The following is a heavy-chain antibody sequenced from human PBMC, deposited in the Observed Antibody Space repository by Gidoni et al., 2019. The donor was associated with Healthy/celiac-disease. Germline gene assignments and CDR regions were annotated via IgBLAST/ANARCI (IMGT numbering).Heavy chain of an antibody. CDR3: AREVYDSSGPDAFDI. J-gene: IGHJ3*02. Sequence: EVQLVESGGGLVKPGGSLRLSCAASGFTFSSYSMNWVRQAPGKGLEWVSSISSSSSYIYYADSVKGRFTISRDNAKNSLYLQMNSLRAEDTAVYYCAREVYDSSGPDAFDIWGQGTMVTVSS. D-gene: IGHD3-22*01. CDR1: GFTFSSYS. CDR2: ISSSSSYI. V-gene: IGHV3-21*01.